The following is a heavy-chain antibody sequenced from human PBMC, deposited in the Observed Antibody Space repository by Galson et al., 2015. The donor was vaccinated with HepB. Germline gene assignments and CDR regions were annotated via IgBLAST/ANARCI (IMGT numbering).Heavy chain of an antibody. J-gene: IGHJ6*02. Sequence: SLRLSCAASGFTFSSYGMHWVRQAPGKGLEWVAVISYDGSNKYYADSVKGRFTISRDNSKNTLYLQMNSLRAEDTAVYYCAKDKWGYCSSTSCFPGMDVWGQGTTVTVSS. D-gene: IGHD2-2*01. CDR3: AKDKWGYCSSTSCFPGMDV. CDR1: GFTFSSYG. V-gene: IGHV3-30*18. CDR2: ISYDGSNK.